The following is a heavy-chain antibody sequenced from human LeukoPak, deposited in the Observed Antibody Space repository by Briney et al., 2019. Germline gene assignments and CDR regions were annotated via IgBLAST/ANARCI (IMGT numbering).Heavy chain of an antibody. CDR1: GFTFSSYA. CDR3: AKGRGSGYYYFYYGMDV. CDR2: ISGSGGST. V-gene: IGHV3-23*01. J-gene: IGHJ6*02. Sequence: PGGSLRLSCAASGFTFSSYAMSWVRQAPGQGLEWVSGISGSGGSTSYADSVKGRFTISRDNSKNTLYLQMNSLIAEDTAVYYCAKGRGSGYYYFYYGMDVWGQGTTVTVSS. D-gene: IGHD5-12*01.